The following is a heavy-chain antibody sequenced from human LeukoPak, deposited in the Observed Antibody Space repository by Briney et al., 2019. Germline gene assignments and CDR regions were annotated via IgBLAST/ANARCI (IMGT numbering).Heavy chain of an antibody. CDR1: GHALSAYY. V-gene: IGHV1-2*02. J-gene: IGHJ3*01. CDR3: ARKRGVGVDANAFDV. D-gene: IGHD3-3*01. Sequence: ASVKVSCKPSGHALSAYYIHWVRQAPGQGLEWMGWIHPSSGGTTYAQKFQGRVTLTTDTSISTAYMELSRLRSDDTAVYYCARKRGVGVDANAFDVWGQGTTVTVSS. CDR2: IHPSSGGT.